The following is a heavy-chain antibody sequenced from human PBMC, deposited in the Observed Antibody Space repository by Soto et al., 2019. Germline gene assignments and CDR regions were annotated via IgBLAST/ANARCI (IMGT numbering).Heavy chain of an antibody. V-gene: IGHV4-59*12. D-gene: IGHD6-13*01. J-gene: IGHJ5*02. CDR3: ARGGGYSSSWYVNWFDP. Sequence: LSLTCNVSGASISGNYWSWIRQPPGKGLEWIGYIYYSGATNYNPSLESRVTISVDTPKSQFSLKLTSVTAADTAVYYCARGGGYSSSWYVNWFDPWGQGTLVTVSS. CDR2: IYYSGAT. CDR1: GASISGNY.